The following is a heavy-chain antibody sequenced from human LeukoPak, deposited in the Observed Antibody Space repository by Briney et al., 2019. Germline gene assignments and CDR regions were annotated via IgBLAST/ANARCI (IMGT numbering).Heavy chain of an antibody. CDR1: GFTFTNYN. V-gene: IGHV1-46*01. CDR3: ARVRYRLAETYIDY. CDR2: INPSGGST. Sequence: ASVKVSCKASGFTFTNYNMHWVRQAPGQGLEWMGIINPSGGSTNYAQKFQGRVTMTRDTSISTAYMELSRLRSDDTAVYYCARVRYRLAETYIDYWGQGTLVTVSS. J-gene: IGHJ4*02. D-gene: IGHD3-16*01.